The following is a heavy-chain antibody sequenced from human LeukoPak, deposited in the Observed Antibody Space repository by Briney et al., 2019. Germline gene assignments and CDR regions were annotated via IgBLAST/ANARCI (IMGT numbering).Heavy chain of an antibody. CDR3: ARRGNFDSGGYDY. D-gene: IGHD3-22*01. CDR2: VSGSGAHT. Sequence: GGSLRLSCAASGFTFSSYAMTWVRQAPGKGLQWVSAVSGSGAHTYYADSVKGRFTISRDNAKNSVYLQINRLRAEDTAIYYCARRGNFDSGGYDYWGQGTLVTVSS. J-gene: IGHJ4*02. V-gene: IGHV3-23*01. CDR1: GFTFSSYA.